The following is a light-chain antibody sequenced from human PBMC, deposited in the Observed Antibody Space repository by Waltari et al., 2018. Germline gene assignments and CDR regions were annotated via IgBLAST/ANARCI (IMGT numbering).Light chain of an antibody. J-gene: IGKJ4*01. CDR3: QHRSNWPLT. V-gene: IGKV3-11*01. CDR2: DAS. Sequence: EIVLTQSPATLSLSPGERATLSCRASQSVSSNLAWYQQKPAQAPRLLIYDASNRATGIPARFSGSGSGTDFTLTISSLEPEDFALYYCQHRSNWPLTFGGGTKVEIK. CDR1: QSVSSN.